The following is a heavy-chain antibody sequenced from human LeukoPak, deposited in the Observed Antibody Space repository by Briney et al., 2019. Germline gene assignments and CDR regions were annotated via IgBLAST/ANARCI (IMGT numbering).Heavy chain of an antibody. Sequence: GGSLRLSCAASGIIFSNYWMHWVRHASGKGLVWVSRINRDGSSTSYADSVKGRFTISRDNAKNTLYLQMNSLRAEDTAVYYCAKSGYSSGWHYYYYMDVWGKGTTVTVSS. CDR1: GIIFSNYW. D-gene: IGHD6-19*01. CDR2: INRDGSST. V-gene: IGHV3-74*01. CDR3: AKSGYSSGWHYYYYMDV. J-gene: IGHJ6*03.